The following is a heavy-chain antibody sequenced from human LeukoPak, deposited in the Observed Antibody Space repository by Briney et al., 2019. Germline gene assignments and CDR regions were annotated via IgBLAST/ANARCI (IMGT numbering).Heavy chain of an antibody. CDR1: GYTFTSYY. Sequence: ASVKVSCKASGYTFTSYYMHWVRQAPGQGLEWMGIINPSSGSTSYAQKFQGRVTMTRDTSTSTVYMELSSLRSEDTAVYYCARGPFPGGSGSSVLVYWGQGTLVTVSS. CDR3: ARGPFPGGSGSSVLVY. V-gene: IGHV1-46*01. CDR2: INPSSGST. J-gene: IGHJ4*02. D-gene: IGHD1-26*01.